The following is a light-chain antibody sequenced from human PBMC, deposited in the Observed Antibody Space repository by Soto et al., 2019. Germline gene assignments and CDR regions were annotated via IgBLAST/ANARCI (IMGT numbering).Light chain of an antibody. J-gene: IGLJ1*01. Sequence: QSALTQPASVSGSPGQSITISCTGTSSDVGGYNYVSWYQQHPGKAPKLMIYXVSXXXSXVSNRFXXSKSGNTXSXTIXGXXXXXXXXXYCXSYTSSSTLQVFGTGTKLTVL. CDR2: XVS. CDR3: XSYTSSSTLQV. CDR1: SSDVGGYNY. V-gene: IGLV2-14*01.